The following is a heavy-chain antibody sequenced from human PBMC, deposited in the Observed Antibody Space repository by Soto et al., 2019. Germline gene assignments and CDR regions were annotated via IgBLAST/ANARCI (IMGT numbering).Heavy chain of an antibody. CDR2: ISGSGGST. D-gene: IGHD3-10*01. V-gene: IGHV3-23*01. J-gene: IGHJ3*02. CDR1: GCTFGIYA. CDR3: AKSILLWFGELSGGIAFDI. Sequence: GGSLRLSWAASGCTFGIYAMSWVRQAPGKGLEWVSAISGSGGSTYYADSVKGRFTISRDNSKNTLYLQMNSLRAEDTAVYYCAKSILLWFGELSGGIAFDIWGQGTMVTVSS.